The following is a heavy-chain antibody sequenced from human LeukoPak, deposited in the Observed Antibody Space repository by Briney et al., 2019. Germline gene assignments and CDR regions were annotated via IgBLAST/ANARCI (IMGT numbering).Heavy chain of an antibody. CDR3: AKDRSGGSYYDY. V-gene: IGHV3-23*01. Sequence: GGSLRLSCAASGFTFSSYAMSWVRQAPGKGLEWVSAISGSGGSSYYADSVKGRFTISRDNSKNTLYLQMNSLRAEDTAVYYCAKDRSGGSYYDYWGQGTLVTVSS. CDR1: GFTFSSYA. J-gene: IGHJ4*02. CDR2: ISGSGGSS. D-gene: IGHD1-26*01.